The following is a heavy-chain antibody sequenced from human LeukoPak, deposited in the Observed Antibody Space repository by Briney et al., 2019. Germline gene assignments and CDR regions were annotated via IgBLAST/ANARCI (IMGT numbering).Heavy chain of an antibody. D-gene: IGHD5-18*01. CDR1: GGTFSSSA. CDR2: IIPVLNIT. J-gene: IGHJ6*02. CDR3: ARDQGLTAPPPYGLDV. V-gene: IGHV1-69*04. Sequence: SVKVSCKTSGGTFSSSAITWVRQAPGQGLEWMGRIIPVLNITSYAQKFQGRVTITADTSTSTVYMELSSLRSEETAVYYCARDQGLTAPPPYGLDVWGQGTTVIVSS.